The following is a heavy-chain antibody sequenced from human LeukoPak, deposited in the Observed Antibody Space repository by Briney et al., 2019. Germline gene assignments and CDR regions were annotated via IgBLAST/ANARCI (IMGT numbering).Heavy chain of an antibody. D-gene: IGHD3-10*01. Sequence: SETLSLKCIVAGGSITSYYWSWIWHPPGQGLEWIWYIYYSASTKYNPSLKSRLTISTDPSNNPFSLRLSSVPAADTAVYYCARDPFGSNAFDIWGQGTVVAVSS. CDR3: ARDPFGSNAFDI. J-gene: IGHJ3*02. CDR2: IYYSAST. CDR1: GGSITSYY. V-gene: IGHV4-59*01.